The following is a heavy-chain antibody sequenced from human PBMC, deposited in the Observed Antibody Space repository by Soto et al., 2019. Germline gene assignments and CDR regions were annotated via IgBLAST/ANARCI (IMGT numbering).Heavy chain of an antibody. V-gene: IGHV3-23*01. CDR2: ISGSGIST. CDR3: AKEPVGPDWYFDL. CDR1: GFTFRSDA. J-gene: IGHJ2*01. Sequence: DVQLLESGGGLVQPGGSLRLSCAASGFTFRSDAMSWVRQAPGKGLEWVSGISGSGISTHYADSVKGRFTVSRDNSKNTLYRQMNSLRAEDTAVYNCAKEPVGPDWYFDLWCRGTLVTVSS.